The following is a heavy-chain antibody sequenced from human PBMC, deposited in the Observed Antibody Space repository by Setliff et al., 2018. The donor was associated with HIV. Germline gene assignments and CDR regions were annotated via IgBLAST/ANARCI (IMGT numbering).Heavy chain of an antibody. CDR3: VRGPTPGIWYSGTFRYWYFDV. Sequence: SETLSLTCAVYGESLSGGYWSWIRQSPGKGLEWIGEINHRGTTKYNPSLKSRVTILLHTSTNQFSLELNSVIAADTAVYYCVRGPTPGIWYSGTFRYWYFDVWGPETLLVTVSS. D-gene: IGHD1-26*01. CDR2: INHRGTT. J-gene: IGHJ2*01. V-gene: IGHV4-34*01. CDR1: GESLSGGY.